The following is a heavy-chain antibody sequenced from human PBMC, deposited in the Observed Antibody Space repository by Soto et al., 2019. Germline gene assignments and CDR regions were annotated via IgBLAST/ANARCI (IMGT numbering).Heavy chain of an antibody. D-gene: IGHD3-22*01. CDR1: GGSFSGYY. CDR3: ARDLGPMIVQGYAFDI. J-gene: IGHJ3*02. V-gene: IGHV4-34*01. CDR2: TNHSGST. Sequence: SETLSLTCAVYGGSFSGYYWSWIRQPPGKGLEWIGETNHSGSTNYNPSLKSRVTISVDTSKNQFSLKLSSVTAADTAVYYCARDLGPMIVQGYAFDIWGQGTMVTVSS.